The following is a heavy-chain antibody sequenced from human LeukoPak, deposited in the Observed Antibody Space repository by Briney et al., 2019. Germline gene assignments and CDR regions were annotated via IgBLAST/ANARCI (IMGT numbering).Heavy chain of an antibody. CDR1: GFTVSTNY. V-gene: IGHV3-66*02. CDR3: ARGSPLAAATRGFDY. J-gene: IGHJ4*02. D-gene: IGHD6-13*01. CDR2: IYSGGGA. Sequence: GGSLRLSCAASGFTVSTNYMGWVRQAPGKGLDWVSVIYSGGGAYYADSVKDRFTIFRDTSKNTLYLRMNSLRPEDTAVYYCARGSPLAAATRGFDYWGQGTLVTVSS.